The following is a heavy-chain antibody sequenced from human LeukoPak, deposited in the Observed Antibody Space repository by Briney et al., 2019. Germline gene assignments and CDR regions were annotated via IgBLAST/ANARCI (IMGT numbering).Heavy chain of an antibody. CDR2: ISGSGGST. D-gene: IGHD1-26*01. V-gene: IGHV3-23*01. CDR3: AKSPAGELRFDY. J-gene: IGHJ4*02. CDR1: GFTFSSYA. Sequence: GGSLRLSCAASGFTFSSYAMSWVRQAPGKGLEWVSAISGSGGSTYYADSVKGRFTSSRDNSKTTLYLQMTRLRAADTAVYYCAKSPAGELRFDYWGQGTLVTVSS.